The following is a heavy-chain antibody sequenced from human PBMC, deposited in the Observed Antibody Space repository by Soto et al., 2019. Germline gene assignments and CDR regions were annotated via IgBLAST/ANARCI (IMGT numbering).Heavy chain of an antibody. Sequence: SETLSLTCTVSCGSISSYYWSWIRQPPGKGLEWIGYIYYSGSSNYSPSLKSRVTISVDTSKNQFSLKLSSVTAADTAVYYCARSPGYFNISSLDPWGQGTLVT. J-gene: IGHJ5*02. V-gene: IGHV4-59*01. CDR1: CGSISSYY. CDR3: ARSPGYFNISSLDP. D-gene: IGHD3-9*01. CDR2: IYYSGSS.